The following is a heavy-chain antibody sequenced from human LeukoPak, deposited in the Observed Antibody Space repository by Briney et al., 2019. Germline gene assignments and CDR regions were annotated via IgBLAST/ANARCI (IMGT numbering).Heavy chain of an antibody. D-gene: IGHD6-13*01. V-gene: IGHV1-2*02. Sequence: ASVKVSCKASGYTFTGYYMHWVRQAPGQGLEWMGWINPNSGGTNYAQKFQGRVTMTRDTSISTAYMELSRLRSDDTAVYYCARGLRRAEQQLVTFDYWGQGTLVTVSS. CDR2: INPNSGGT. J-gene: IGHJ4*02. CDR3: ARGLRRAEQQLVTFDY. CDR1: GYTFTGYY.